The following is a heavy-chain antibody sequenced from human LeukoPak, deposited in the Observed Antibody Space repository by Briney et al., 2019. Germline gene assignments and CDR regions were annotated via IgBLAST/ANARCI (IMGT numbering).Heavy chain of an antibody. CDR2: IYYSGST. CDR3: ASFGMVKDYYYMDV. D-gene: IGHD5-18*01. CDR1: GGSISSSSYY. Sequence: SETLSLTCTVSGGSISSSSYYWGWIRQPPGKGLEWIGSIYYSGSTYYNPSLKSRVTISVDTSKNQFSLKLSSVTAADTAVYYCASFGMVKDYYYMDVWGKGTTVTVSS. J-gene: IGHJ6*03. V-gene: IGHV4-39*07.